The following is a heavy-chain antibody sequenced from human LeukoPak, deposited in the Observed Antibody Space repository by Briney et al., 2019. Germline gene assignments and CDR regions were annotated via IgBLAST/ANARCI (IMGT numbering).Heavy chain of an antibody. CDR2: ISGSGGST. CDR3: AKDLLGSGWYGWFDP. CDR1: GFTFSSYA. J-gene: IGHJ5*02. V-gene: IGHV3-23*01. Sequence: PGGSLRLSCAASGFTFSSYAMSWVRQAPGKGLGWVSAISGSGGSTYYADSVKGRFTISRDNSKNTLYLQMNSLRAEDTAVYYCAKDLLGSGWYGWFDPWGQGTLVTVSS. D-gene: IGHD6-19*01.